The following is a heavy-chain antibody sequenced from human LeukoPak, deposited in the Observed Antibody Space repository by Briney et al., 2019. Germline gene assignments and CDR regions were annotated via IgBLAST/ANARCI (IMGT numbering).Heavy chain of an antibody. CDR1: GGSISGYY. Sequence: PSETLSLTCTVSGGSISGYYWSWIRQPAGKGPQWMSRINTSGTTRYDSSLKSRVTMSVDTSKNQFSLKLTSVTAADTAVYYCARGLSAAYDFNWFDSWGQGTLVTVSS. CDR2: INTSGTT. CDR3: ARGLSAAYDFNWFDS. J-gene: IGHJ5*01. V-gene: IGHV4-4*07. D-gene: IGHD2/OR15-2a*01.